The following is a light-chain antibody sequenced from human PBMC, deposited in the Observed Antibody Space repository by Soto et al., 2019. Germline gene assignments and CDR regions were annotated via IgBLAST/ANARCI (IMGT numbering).Light chain of an antibody. CDR3: CSYAGIRV. V-gene: IGLV2-23*02. J-gene: IGLJ1*01. CDR2: EVN. Sequence: QSALTQPASVSGSAGQSITISCTGTSSDVGSYNLVSWYQQYSGKAPKLLIYEVNKRPSGVSNRFSGSKSGNTASLTISGLQAEDEDDYYCCSYAGIRVFGTGTKVTVL. CDR1: SSDVGSYNL.